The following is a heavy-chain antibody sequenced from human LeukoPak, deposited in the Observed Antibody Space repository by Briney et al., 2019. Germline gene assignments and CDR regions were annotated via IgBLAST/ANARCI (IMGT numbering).Heavy chain of an antibody. J-gene: IGHJ4*02. CDR2: ISGSGSSK. Sequence: GGSLRLSCAASGCTFSSYAMSWVRQAPGKGLEWVSDISGSGSSKYYADSVKGRFTISRDNTKNMLYMQMTSMSAEDTAEYYCANIAVAAYFDYWGQGTLVTVSS. D-gene: IGHD6-19*01. CDR1: GCTFSSYA. CDR3: ANIAVAAYFDY. V-gene: IGHV3-23*01.